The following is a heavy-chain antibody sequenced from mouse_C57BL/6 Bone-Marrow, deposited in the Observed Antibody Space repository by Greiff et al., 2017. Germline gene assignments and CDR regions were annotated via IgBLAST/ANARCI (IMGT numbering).Heavy chain of an antibody. D-gene: IGHD2-4*01. Sequence: VKLMESGAELARPGASVKLSCKASGYTFTSYGISWVKQRTGQGLEWIGEIYPRSGNTYYNEKFKGKATLTADKSSSTAYMELRSLTSEDSAVYFCAGYYDYGGFAYWGQGTLVTVSA. CDR2: IYPRSGNT. CDR3: AGYYDYGGFAY. V-gene: IGHV1-81*01. J-gene: IGHJ3*01. CDR1: GYTFTSYG.